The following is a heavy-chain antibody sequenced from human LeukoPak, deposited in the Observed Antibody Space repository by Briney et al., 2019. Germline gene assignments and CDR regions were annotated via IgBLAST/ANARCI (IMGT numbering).Heavy chain of an antibody. D-gene: IGHD5-18*01. Sequence: GGSLRLSYAASGFTVSSNYMSWVRQAPGKGLEWVSVIYSGGSTYYADSVKGRFTISRDNAKNSLYLQMNSLRAEDTAVYYCARDGYAYGSFYFEYWGQGTLVSVSS. CDR1: GFTVSSNY. CDR2: IYSGGST. V-gene: IGHV3-53*01. CDR3: ARDGYAYGSFYFEY. J-gene: IGHJ4*02.